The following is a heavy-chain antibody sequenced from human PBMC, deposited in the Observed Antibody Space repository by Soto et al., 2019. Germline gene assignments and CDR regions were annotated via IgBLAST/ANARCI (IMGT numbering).Heavy chain of an antibody. CDR3: AKDLQVVEGDHYRMDV. CDR2: VSYDGSKK. CDR1: GLTFSNYG. D-gene: IGHD6-6*01. V-gene: IGHV3-30*18. J-gene: IGHJ6*02. Sequence: QVQLVESGGGVVQPGRSLRLSCEASGLTFSNYGIHWVRQAPGKGLEWVVVVSYDGSKKYYVDSVKGRFTISRDNSKNTVYLQMNSLRADDTAVSYCAKDLQVVEGDHYRMDVWGQGTTVTVSS.